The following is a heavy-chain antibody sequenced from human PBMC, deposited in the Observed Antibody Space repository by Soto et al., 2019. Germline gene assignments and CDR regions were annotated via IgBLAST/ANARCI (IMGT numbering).Heavy chain of an antibody. Sequence: GGSLRLSCAASGFTFSSYWMSWVRQAPGKGLEWVANIKQDGSEKYYVDSVEGRFTISRDNAKNSLYLQMNSLRAEDTAVYYCARAGPDYYYYGMDVWGQGTTVTVSS. CDR1: GFTFSSYW. J-gene: IGHJ6*02. CDR3: ARAGPDYYYYGMDV. V-gene: IGHV3-7*03. CDR2: IKQDGSEK.